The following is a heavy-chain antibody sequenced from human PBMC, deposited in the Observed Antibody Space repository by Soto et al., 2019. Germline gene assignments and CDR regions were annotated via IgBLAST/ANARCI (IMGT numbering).Heavy chain of an antibody. J-gene: IGHJ4*02. CDR1: GFTFSNAW. D-gene: IGHD6-25*01. V-gene: IGHV3-15*01. Sequence: EVQLVESGGGLVKPGGSLRLSCAASGFTFSNAWMSLVRQAPGKGLEWVGRIKSKTDGGTTDYAAPVKGRFTISRDDSKNTLYLQMNSLKTEDTAVYYCTPTVAAHTLSDYWGQGTLVTVSS. CDR2: IKSKTDGGTT. CDR3: TPTVAAHTLSDY.